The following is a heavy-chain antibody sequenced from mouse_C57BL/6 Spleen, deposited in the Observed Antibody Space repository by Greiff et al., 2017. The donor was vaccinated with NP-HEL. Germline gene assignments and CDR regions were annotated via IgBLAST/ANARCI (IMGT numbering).Heavy chain of an antibody. D-gene: IGHD3-2*02. Sequence: QVQLQQSGAELARPGASVKLSCKASGYTFTSYGISWVKQRTGQGLEWIGEIYPRSGNTYYNEKFKGKATLTADKSSSTAYMELRSLTSEDSAVYFGAREGETAQASWFAYWGQGTLVTVSA. V-gene: IGHV1-81*01. CDR2: IYPRSGNT. CDR1: GYTFTSYG. CDR3: AREGETAQASWFAY. J-gene: IGHJ3*01.